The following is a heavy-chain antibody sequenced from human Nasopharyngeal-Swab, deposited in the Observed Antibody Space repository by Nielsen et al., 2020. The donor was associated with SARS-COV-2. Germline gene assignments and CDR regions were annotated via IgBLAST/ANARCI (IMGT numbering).Heavy chain of an antibody. CDR1: GFGFSNYA. CDR2: ISFDGSTK. D-gene: IGHD5-24*01. CDR3: AKGDLRDGFNSL. V-gene: IGHV3-30*18. Sequence: GESLKISCVGSGFGFSNYALHWLRQAPGKGLEWVAVISFDGSTKFYADSVKGRFTISRDNSKNILFLEMNGLRSEDTATYYCAKGDLRDGFNSLWGRGTLVIVSS. J-gene: IGHJ4*02.